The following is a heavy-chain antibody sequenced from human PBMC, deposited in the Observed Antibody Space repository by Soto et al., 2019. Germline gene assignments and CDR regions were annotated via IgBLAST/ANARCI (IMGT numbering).Heavy chain of an antibody. V-gene: IGHV1-3*01. CDR3: ARDGVSSSEYTWNYGTYFDY. D-gene: IGHD1-7*01. Sequence: ASVKVSCKASGYTFTSYAIHWVRQAPGQRLEWMGWINAGNGNTKYSQKFQDRVTITRDTSASTAYMELSSLRSEDTAVYYCARDGVSSSEYTWNYGTYFDYWGPGALVTVSS. J-gene: IGHJ4*02. CDR1: GYTFTSYA. CDR2: INAGNGNT.